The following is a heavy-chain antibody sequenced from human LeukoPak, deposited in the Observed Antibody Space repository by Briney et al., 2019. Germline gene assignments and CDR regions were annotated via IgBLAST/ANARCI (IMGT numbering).Heavy chain of an antibody. CDR1: GGSVSSGSYY. CDR2: IYYSGST. J-gene: IGHJ5*02. V-gene: IGHV4-61*01. Sequence: SETLSLTCTVSGGSVSSGSYYWSWIRQPPGKGLEWIGYIYYSGSTNYNPSLKSRVTISVDTSKNQFSLKLSSVTAADTAVYYCAREGISGYSYGRFDPWGQGTLVTVSS. CDR3: AREGISGYSYGRFDP. D-gene: IGHD5-18*01.